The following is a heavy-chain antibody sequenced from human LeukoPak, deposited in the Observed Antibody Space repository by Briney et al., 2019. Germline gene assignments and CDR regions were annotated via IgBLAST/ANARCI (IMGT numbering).Heavy chain of an antibody. V-gene: IGHV3-21*01. CDR1: GFTFSSYS. J-gene: IGHJ6*03. Sequence: GGSLRVSCAASGFTFSSYSMNWVRQAPGKGLEWVSSISSSSSYIYYADSVKGRFTISRDNAKNSLYLQMNSLRAEDTAVYYCARGYSSSWHHYYYYMDVWGKGTTVTVSS. D-gene: IGHD6-13*01. CDR3: ARGYSSSWHHYYYYMDV. CDR2: ISSSSSYI.